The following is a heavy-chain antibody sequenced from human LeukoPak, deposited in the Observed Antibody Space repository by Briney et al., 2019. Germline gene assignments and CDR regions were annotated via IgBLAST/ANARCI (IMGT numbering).Heavy chain of an antibody. CDR2: ISYDGSNK. D-gene: IGHD2-2*01. J-gene: IGHJ4*02. V-gene: IGHV3-30-3*01. Sequence: SCKASGYTFSSYAMHWVRQAPGKGLEWVAVISYDGSNKYYADSVKGRFTISRDNSKNTLYLQMNSLRAEDTAVYYCAREAVNLYCSSTSCHDFDYWGQGTLVTVSS. CDR3: AREAVNLYCSSTSCHDFDY. CDR1: GYTFSSYA.